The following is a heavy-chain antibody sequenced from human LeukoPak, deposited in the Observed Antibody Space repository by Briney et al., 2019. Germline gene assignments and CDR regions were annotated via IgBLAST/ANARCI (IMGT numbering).Heavy chain of an antibody. Sequence: GGSLRLSCAASGFTFSSYAMSWVRQAPGKGLEWVSAISGSGSSTYYADSVKGRFTISRDNSKNTLYLQMNSLRAEDTAVYYCAKDELRYFDWQAPYYYYGTDVWGQGTTVTVSS. D-gene: IGHD3-9*01. CDR3: AKDELRYFDWQAPYYYYGTDV. J-gene: IGHJ6*02. CDR2: ISGSGSST. V-gene: IGHV3-23*01. CDR1: GFTFSSYA.